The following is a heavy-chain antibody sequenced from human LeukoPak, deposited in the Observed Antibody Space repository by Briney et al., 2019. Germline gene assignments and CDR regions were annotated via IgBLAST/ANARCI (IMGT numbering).Heavy chain of an antibody. Sequence: GGSLRLSCSASGFPFSSYAMHRVRQAPGKGLEYASAISDSGGSTYYADSVKGRFTISRDNSKNTLYLQMSSLRAEDTAVYFCVRGYSFGPYGMDVWGQGTTVTVSS. J-gene: IGHJ6*02. CDR1: GFPFSSYA. D-gene: IGHD2-15*01. CDR2: ISDSGGST. CDR3: VRGYSFGPYGMDV. V-gene: IGHV3-64D*09.